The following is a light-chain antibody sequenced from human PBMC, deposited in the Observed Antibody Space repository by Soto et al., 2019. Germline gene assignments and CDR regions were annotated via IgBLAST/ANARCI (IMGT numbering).Light chain of an antibody. CDR3: QQYNSWPT. Sequence: EIVLTQSPGSLSLSPRERATLSCRASQSVSSNHLAWYQQKPGQAPRLLIYGASRRAAGIPDRFSGSGSGTDFTLTISRLEPEDFAVYYCQQYNSWPTFGGGTKVEIK. CDR1: QSVSSNH. CDR2: GAS. J-gene: IGKJ4*01. V-gene: IGKV3-20*01.